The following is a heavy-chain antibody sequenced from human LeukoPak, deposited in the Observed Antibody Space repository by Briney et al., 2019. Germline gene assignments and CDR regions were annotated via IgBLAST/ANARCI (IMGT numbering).Heavy chain of an antibody. CDR2: ISAYNGNT. Sequence: ASVKVSCKASGYTFTSCGISWVRQAPGQGLEWMGWISAYNGNTNYAQKLQGRVTMTTDTSTSTAYMELRSLRSDDTAVYYCAKEFVSRSSLSLDDWGQGTLATVSS. J-gene: IGHJ4*02. CDR3: AKEFVSRSSLSLDD. CDR1: GYTFTSCG. V-gene: IGHV1-18*01. D-gene: IGHD6-13*01.